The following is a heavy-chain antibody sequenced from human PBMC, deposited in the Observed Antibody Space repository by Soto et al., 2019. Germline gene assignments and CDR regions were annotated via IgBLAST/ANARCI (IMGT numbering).Heavy chain of an antibody. Sequence: QVQLVESGGGVVQPGRSLRLSCAASGFTFSSYAMHWVRQAPGKGLEWVAVISYDGSNKYYADSVKGRFTISRDNSKNTLYLQMNSLRSEDTAEYYCASEGITVTTGGNWGQGTLVTVSS. J-gene: IGHJ4*02. CDR1: GFTFSSYA. CDR3: ASEGITVTTGGN. D-gene: IGHD1-7*01. V-gene: IGHV3-30-3*01. CDR2: ISYDGSNK.